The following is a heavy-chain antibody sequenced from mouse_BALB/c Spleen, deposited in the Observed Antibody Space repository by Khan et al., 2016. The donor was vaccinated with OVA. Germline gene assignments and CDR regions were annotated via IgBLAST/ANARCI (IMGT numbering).Heavy chain of an antibody. D-gene: IGHD2-4*01. CDR2: IYPYNDDT. Sequence: VQLQQPGPELVKPGASVKLSCKASGYTFTSYVMHWVKQKPGQGLEWIGEIYPYNDDTKYNEKFKGKATLTSDKSSSTAYMELGSLTSEDSAVYYCATSTMTSTWFAYWGQGTLVTVSA. J-gene: IGHJ3*01. CDR1: GYTFTSYV. CDR3: ATSTMTSTWFAY. V-gene: IGHV1S136*01.